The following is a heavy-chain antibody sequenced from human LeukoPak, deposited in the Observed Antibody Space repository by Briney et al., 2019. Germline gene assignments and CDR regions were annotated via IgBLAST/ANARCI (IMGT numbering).Heavy chain of an antibody. CDR3: ASRTLYGMDV. CDR1: GGTFSSYA. V-gene: IGHV1-69*04. CDR2: IIPILGIA. D-gene: IGHD1-14*01. Sequence: GASVKVSRKASGGTFSSYAISWVRQAPGQGLEWMGRIIPILGIANYAQKFQGRVTITADKSMSTAYMELSSLRSEDTAVYCCASRTLYGMDVWGQGTTVTVSS. J-gene: IGHJ6*02.